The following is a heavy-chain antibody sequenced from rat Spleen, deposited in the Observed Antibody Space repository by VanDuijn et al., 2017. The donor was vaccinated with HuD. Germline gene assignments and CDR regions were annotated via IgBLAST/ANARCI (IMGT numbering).Heavy chain of an antibody. J-gene: IGHJ2*01. CDR3: TYYDVTFDY. Sequence: VQVVESGGGLVQPKESLKISCAASGFTFSYAAMYWVRQAPGKGLEWVARIRSKPNNYATDYADSVKGRFTISRDDSKSMVYLQMDNLKTEDTAMYYCTYYDVTFDYWGQGVMVTVSS. D-gene: IGHD1-12*01. CDR2: IRSKPNNYAT. CDR1: GFTFSYAA. V-gene: IGHV10-5*01.